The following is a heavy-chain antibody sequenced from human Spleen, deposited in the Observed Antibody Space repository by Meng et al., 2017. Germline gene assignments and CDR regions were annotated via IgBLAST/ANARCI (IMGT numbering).Heavy chain of an antibody. CDR2: IKQDGSEK. V-gene: IGHV3-7*01. CDR1: GFTFSSYW. CDR3: ARTWFGPRDYYYGMDV. D-gene: IGHD3-10*01. Sequence: GGSLRLSCAASGFTFSSYWMSWVRQAPGKGLEWVANIKQDGSEKYYVDSVKGRFTISRDNAKNSLYLQMNGLRAEDTAVYYCARTWFGPRDYYYGMDVWGQGTTVTVSS. J-gene: IGHJ6*02.